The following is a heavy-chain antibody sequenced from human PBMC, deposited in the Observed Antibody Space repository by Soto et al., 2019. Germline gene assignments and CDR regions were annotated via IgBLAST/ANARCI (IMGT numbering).Heavy chain of an antibody. J-gene: IGHJ4*02. CDR1: GFTFGRHG. CDR2: IGSDGRRD. CDR3: ARDDDYGDKGLDY. Sequence: QVQLVESGGGVVQPGGSLRLSCAASGFTFGRHGMHWVRQAPGKGLEWVAVIGSDGRRDSYADSVKGRFTTSRDNGQNTLSLQMTSLRAADTAVYYCARDDDYGDKGLDYWGQGTLVTVSS. V-gene: IGHV3-33*01. D-gene: IGHD4-17*01.